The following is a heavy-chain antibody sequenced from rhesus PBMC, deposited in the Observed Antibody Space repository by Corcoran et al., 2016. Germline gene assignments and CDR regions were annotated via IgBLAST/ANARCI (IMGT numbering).Heavy chain of an antibody. CDR2: IYGRSGST. V-gene: IGHV4-160*01. Sequence: QVQLQESGPGLVKPSETLSLTCAVSGGSISSNYWSWIRQPPGKGLEWIGYIYGRSGSTYSNPSLKGRVTISPDTAKNQFALKLSSVTAADTAVYYRAKEYTNYADWGQGVLVTGSS. J-gene: IGHJ4*01. CDR1: GGSISSNY. CDR3: AKEYTNYAD. D-gene: IGHD4-23*01.